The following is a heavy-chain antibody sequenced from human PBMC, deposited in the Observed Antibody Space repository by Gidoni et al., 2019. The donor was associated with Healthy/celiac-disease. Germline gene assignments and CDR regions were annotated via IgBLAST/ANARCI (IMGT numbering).Heavy chain of an antibody. CDR1: GFTFDDYA. Sequence: EVQLVESGGVVVQPGGSLRLSCAASGFTFDDYAMHWVRQAPGKGLEWVSLISWDGGSTYYADSVKGRFTISRDNSKNSLYLQMNSLRAEDTALYYCAKDMGIGEGELVDYWGQGTLVTVSS. D-gene: IGHD1-26*01. CDR3: AKDMGIGEGELVDY. CDR2: ISWDGGST. J-gene: IGHJ4*02. V-gene: IGHV3-43D*04.